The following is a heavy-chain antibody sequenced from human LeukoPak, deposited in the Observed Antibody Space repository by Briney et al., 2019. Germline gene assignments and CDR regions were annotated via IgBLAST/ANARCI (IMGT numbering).Heavy chain of an antibody. V-gene: IGHV3-33*01. D-gene: IGHD3-16*01. CDR3: ARGGRGLSH. CDR2: IWYDGSNK. J-gene: IGHJ4*02. Sequence: GGSLRLSCTASGFTFSSYGMHWVRQAPGKGLEWVAVIWYDGSNKYYADSVKGRFTISRDNSKNTLYLQMNSLRAEDTAVYYCARGGRGLSHWGQGTLVTVSS. CDR1: GFTFSSYG.